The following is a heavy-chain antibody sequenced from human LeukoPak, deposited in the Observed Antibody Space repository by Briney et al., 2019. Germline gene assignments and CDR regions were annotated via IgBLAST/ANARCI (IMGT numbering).Heavy chain of an antibody. CDR2: IYYSGST. V-gene: IGHV4-39*07. J-gene: IGHJ4*02. D-gene: IGHD6-13*01. Sequence: SETLSLTCAVSGGSISSSSYYWGWIRQPPGKGLEWIGSIYYSGSTYYNPSLKSRVTISVDTSKNQFSLKLSSVTAADTAVYYCARYSLTPGIAAQATDYWGQGTLVTVSS. CDR3: ARYSLTPGIAAQATDY. CDR1: GGSISSSSYY.